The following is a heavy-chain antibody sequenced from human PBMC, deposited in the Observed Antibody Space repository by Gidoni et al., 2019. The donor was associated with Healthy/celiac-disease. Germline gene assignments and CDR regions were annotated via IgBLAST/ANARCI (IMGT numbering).Heavy chain of an antibody. V-gene: IGHV3-23*01. J-gene: IGHJ5*02. CDR3: AKDRAASSNWFDP. Sequence: GASGVTFSSYAMSWVSQAPGQGLEWVSAISGSGGSTYYADSVKGRFTISRDNSKNTLYLQMNSLRAEDTAVYYCAKDRAASSNWFDPWGQGTLVTVSS. CDR1: GVTFSSYA. CDR2: ISGSGGST. D-gene: IGHD6-13*01.